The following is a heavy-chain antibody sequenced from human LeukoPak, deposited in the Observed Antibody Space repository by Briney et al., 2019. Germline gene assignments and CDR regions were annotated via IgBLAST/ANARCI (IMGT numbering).Heavy chain of an antibody. V-gene: IGHV5-51*01. Sequence: GESLKISCKGSGYSFASYWIGWVRQMPGKGQEWMGIIYPGDSDTRYSPSFQGQVTISADKSIGTAYLQWSSLKASDTAMYYCARHVEMATMAGFDYWGQGTLVTVSS. J-gene: IGHJ4*02. CDR1: GYSFASYW. CDR3: ARHVEMATMAGFDY. CDR2: IYPGDSDT. D-gene: IGHD5-24*01.